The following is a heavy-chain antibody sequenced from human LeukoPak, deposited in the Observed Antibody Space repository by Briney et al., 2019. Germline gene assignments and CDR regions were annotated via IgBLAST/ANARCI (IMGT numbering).Heavy chain of an antibody. J-gene: IGHJ4*02. D-gene: IGHD6-13*01. CDR2: ISWNSGST. CDR1: GFTSDDYA. V-gene: IGHV3-9*02. Sequence: GGSLRLSCAASGFTSDDYAMHWVRQPPGKGPEWVSSISWNSGSTTYADSVKGRFTISRDNAKNALYLQMNSLRAEDTALYYCAKDVHKELKPHSSSLGSGYPDYWGQGTLVTVSS. CDR3: AKDVHKELKPHSSSLGSGYPDY.